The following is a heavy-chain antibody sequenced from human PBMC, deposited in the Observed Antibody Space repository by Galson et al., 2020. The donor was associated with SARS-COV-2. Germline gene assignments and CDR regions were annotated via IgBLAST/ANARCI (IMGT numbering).Heavy chain of an antibody. D-gene: IGHD5-18*01. V-gene: IGHV3-33*01. CDR3: ARELTAINAFDI. Sequence: GGSLRLSCAASGFIFSNYGIHWVRRAPGKGLEWVAVVWSDGINKYYGDSVKGRFTISRDNSKSTLYLQMNSLRAEDTAVYYCARELTAINAFDIGGQGTMVTVSS. CDR1: GFIFSNYG. CDR2: VWSDGINK. J-gene: IGHJ3*02.